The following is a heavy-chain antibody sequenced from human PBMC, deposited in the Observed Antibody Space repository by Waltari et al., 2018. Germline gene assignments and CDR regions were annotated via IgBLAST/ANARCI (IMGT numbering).Heavy chain of an antibody. CDR1: GYTFTGYY. CDR3: ARIRRGWNYGVGWFDP. J-gene: IGHJ5*02. D-gene: IGHD1-7*01. CDR2: INPNSGGT. Sequence: QVQLVQSGAEVKKPGASVKVSCKASGYTFTGYYMHWVRQAPGQGLEWMGWINPNSGGTNYAQKFQGRVTMTRDTTISTAYMELSRLRSDDTAVYYCARIRRGWNYGVGWFDPWGQGTLVTVSS. V-gene: IGHV1-2*02.